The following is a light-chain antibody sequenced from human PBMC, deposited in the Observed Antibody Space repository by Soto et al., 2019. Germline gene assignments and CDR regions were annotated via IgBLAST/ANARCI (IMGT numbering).Light chain of an antibody. V-gene: IGLV1-44*01. CDR1: SSNIGSNT. CDR2: SNN. Sequence: QSVLTQPPSASGTPGQRVTISCSGSSSNIGSNTVNWYQQLPGTAPKLLIYSNNQRPSWVPDRFSGSKSGTSASLAISGLLSEDEADYYCAAWDDSLNGSVVFGGGTKVTVL. CDR3: AAWDDSLNGSVV. J-gene: IGLJ2*01.